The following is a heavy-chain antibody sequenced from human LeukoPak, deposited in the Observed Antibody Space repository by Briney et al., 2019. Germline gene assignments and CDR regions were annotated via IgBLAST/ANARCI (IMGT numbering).Heavy chain of an antibody. J-gene: IGHJ4*02. CDR3: ARGLGRYCSSTSCWENY. CDR2: MNPNSGNT. D-gene: IGHD2-2*01. V-gene: IGHV1-8*01. CDR1: GYTFTSYD. Sequence: ASVKVSCKASGYTFTSYDINWVRQATGQGLEWMGWMNPNSGNTGYAQKFQGRVTMTRNTSISTVYMELSSLRSEDTAVYYCARGLGRYCSSTSCWENYWGQGTLVTVSS.